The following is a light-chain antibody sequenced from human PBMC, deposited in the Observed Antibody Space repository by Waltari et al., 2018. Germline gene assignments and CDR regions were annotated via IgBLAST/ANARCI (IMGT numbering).Light chain of an antibody. Sequence: EVVMTQSPATLSVSPGERATLSCRASQSGSSNLAWYQQKPGQAPRLLISDASTRATGIPARFSGSGSGTEFTLTISSLQSEDFAVYYCQQYNNWPPMTFGQGTKVEIK. CDR3: QQYNNWPPMT. CDR1: QSGSSN. CDR2: DAS. V-gene: IGKV3-15*01. J-gene: IGKJ1*01.